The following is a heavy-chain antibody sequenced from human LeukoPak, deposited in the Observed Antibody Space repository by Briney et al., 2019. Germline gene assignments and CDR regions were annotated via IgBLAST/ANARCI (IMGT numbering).Heavy chain of an antibody. D-gene: IGHD3-10*01. CDR2: ISYDGSNK. J-gene: IGHJ4*02. CDR1: GFTFSSYA. CDR3: AREGAYGSGSYEH. V-gene: IGHV3-30*04. Sequence: GGSLRLSCAASGFTFSSYAMHWVRQAPGKGLEWVAVISYDGSNKYYADSVKGRFTISRDHSKNTLYLQMNRLRVEDTAVYYCAREGAYGSGSYEHWGQGTLVTVAS.